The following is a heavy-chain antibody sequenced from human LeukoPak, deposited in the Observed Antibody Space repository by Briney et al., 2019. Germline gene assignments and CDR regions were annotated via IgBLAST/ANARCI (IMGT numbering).Heavy chain of an antibody. D-gene: IGHD2-8*01. Sequence: GGSLRLSCAASEFSVGSNYMTWVRQAPGKGLEWVSLIYSGGSTYYADSVKGRFTISRDNSKNTLYLQMNSLRAEDTAIYYCARPIVPVNAIPRGLGYWGQGTLVTVSS. J-gene: IGHJ4*02. V-gene: IGHV3-66*04. CDR2: IYSGGST. CDR3: ARPIVPVNAIPRGLGY. CDR1: EFSVGSNY.